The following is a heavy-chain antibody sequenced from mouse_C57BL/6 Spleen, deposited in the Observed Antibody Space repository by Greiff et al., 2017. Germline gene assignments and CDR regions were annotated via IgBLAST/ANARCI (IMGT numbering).Heavy chain of an antibody. V-gene: IGHV7-3*01. CDR1: GFTFTDYY. CDR3: ARYGGSSPVYFDV. D-gene: IGHD1-1*01. CDR2: IRNKANGYTT. Sequence: EVQLVESGGGLVQPGGSLSLSCAASGFTFTDYYMSWVRQPPGKALEWLGFIRNKANGYTTEYSASVKGRFTISRDNSQSILYLQMNALRAEDSATYDCARYGGSSPVYFDVWGTGTTVTVSS. J-gene: IGHJ1*03.